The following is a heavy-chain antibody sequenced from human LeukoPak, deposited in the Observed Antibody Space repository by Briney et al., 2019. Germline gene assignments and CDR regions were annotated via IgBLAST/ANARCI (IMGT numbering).Heavy chain of an antibody. CDR2: IYYSGST. Sequence: SETLSLTCTVSGGSISGFYWSWIRQPPGKGLEWIGYIYYSGSTNYNPSLKSRVTISVDTSKNQFSLKLSSVTAADTAVYYCARVRNKANDFWSGLDAFDIWGQGTMVTVSS. V-gene: IGHV4-59*01. CDR3: ARVRNKANDFWSGLDAFDI. D-gene: IGHD3-3*01. J-gene: IGHJ3*02. CDR1: GGSISGFY.